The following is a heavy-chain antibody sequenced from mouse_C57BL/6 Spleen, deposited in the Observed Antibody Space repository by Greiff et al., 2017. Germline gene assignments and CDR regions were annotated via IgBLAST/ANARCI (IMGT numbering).Heavy chain of an antibody. J-gene: IGHJ2*01. Sequence: QVQLQQPGAELVRPGSSVKLSCKASGYTFTSYWMHWVKQRPIQGLEWIGNIDPSDSATHYNQKFKDKATLTVDKSSSTAYMQLSSLTSADSAVYYCARRTVVEGYFDYWGQGTTLTVSS. V-gene: IGHV1-52*01. D-gene: IGHD1-1*01. CDR1: GYTFTSYW. CDR3: ARRTVVEGYFDY. CDR2: IDPSDSAT.